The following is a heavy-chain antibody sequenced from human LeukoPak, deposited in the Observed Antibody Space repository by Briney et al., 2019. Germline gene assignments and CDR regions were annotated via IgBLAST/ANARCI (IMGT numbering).Heavy chain of an antibody. Sequence: PGGSLRLSCAASGFTFSSYAMHWVRQAPGKGLEWVAVISYDGSNKYYADSVKGRFTISRDNSKNTLYPQMNSLRAEDTAVYYCASAGPSYYYYMDVWGKGTTVTVSS. CDR1: GFTFSSYA. CDR2: ISYDGSNK. J-gene: IGHJ6*03. V-gene: IGHV3-30*04. CDR3: ASAGPSYYYYMDV. D-gene: IGHD6-13*01.